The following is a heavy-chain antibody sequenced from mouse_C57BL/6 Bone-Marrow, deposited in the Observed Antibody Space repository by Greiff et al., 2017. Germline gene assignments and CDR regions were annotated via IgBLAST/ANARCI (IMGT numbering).Heavy chain of an antibody. V-gene: IGHV1-50*01. Sequence: VQLQQPGAELVKPGASVKLSCKASGYTFTSYWMQWVKQRPGQGLEWIGEIDPSDSYTNYNQKFKGKATLTVDTSSSTAYMQLSSLTSEDSAVYYCAREYYGNYGFAYWGQGTLVTVSA. CDR1: GYTFTSYW. D-gene: IGHD2-1*01. CDR3: AREYYGNYGFAY. J-gene: IGHJ3*01. CDR2: IDPSDSYT.